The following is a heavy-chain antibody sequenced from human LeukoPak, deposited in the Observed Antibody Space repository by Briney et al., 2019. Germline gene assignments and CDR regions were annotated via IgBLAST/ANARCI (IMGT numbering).Heavy chain of an antibody. Sequence: ASVKVSCKASGYTFTGYYMHWVRQAPGQGREWMGWINPNSGGTNYAQKFQGRVTMTRDTSISTAYMELSRLRSDDTAVYYCARDPELDSSSWYYFDYWGQGTLVTVSS. V-gene: IGHV1-2*02. CDR3: ARDPELDSSSWYYFDY. D-gene: IGHD6-13*01. CDR2: INPNSGGT. CDR1: GYTFTGYY. J-gene: IGHJ4*02.